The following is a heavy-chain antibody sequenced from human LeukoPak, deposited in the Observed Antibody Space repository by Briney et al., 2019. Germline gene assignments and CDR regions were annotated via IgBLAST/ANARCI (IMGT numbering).Heavy chain of an antibody. D-gene: IGHD6-19*01. CDR1: GGSISSSDW. V-gene: IGHV4-4*02. Sequence: SETLSLTCAVSGGSISSSDWWSWIRQPPGKGLEWIGEINHSGSTNYNPSLKSRVTISVDTSKNQFSLKLSSVTAADTAVYYCARAGIAVAGLDYWGQGTLVTVSS. J-gene: IGHJ4*02. CDR2: INHSGST. CDR3: ARAGIAVAGLDY.